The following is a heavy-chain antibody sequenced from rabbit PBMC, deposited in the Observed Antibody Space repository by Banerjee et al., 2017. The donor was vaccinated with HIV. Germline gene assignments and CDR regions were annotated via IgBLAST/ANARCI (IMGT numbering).Heavy chain of an antibody. Sequence: QEQLEESGGDLVKPEGSLTLTCTASGFSFSSSYWSCWVRQAPGKGLEWIGCIYTGSLSTYYASWVNGRFTISRTSSTTVTLQMTSLTAADTATYFCAREEYVGYGYANLWGPGTLVTVS. D-gene: IGHD6-1*01. J-gene: IGHJ4*01. CDR1: GFSFSSSYW. CDR2: IYTGSLST. CDR3: AREEYVGYGYANL. V-gene: IGHV1S45*01.